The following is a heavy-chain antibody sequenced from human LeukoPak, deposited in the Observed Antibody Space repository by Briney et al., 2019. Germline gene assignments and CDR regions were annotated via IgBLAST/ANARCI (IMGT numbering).Heavy chain of an antibody. V-gene: IGHV3-21*06. D-gene: IGHD3-10*01. J-gene: IGHJ3*02. CDR1: GFTFSTST. CDR3: AREGEAFDT. Sequence: PGGSLRLSCAASGFTFSTSTMHWVRQAPGKGLVWVSSISTSSNYVYYADSVKGRFSISRDNAKNSLYLQMNSLRAEDMAVYFCAREGEAFDTWGQGTMVTVSS. CDR2: ISTSSNYV.